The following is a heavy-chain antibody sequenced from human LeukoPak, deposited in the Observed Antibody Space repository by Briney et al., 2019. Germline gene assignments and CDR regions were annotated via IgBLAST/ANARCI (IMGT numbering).Heavy chain of an antibody. D-gene: IGHD1-26*01. J-gene: IGHJ6*02. CDR3: GRDRSGSYSYYYYGIDV. CDR2: ISSSGTTI. V-gene: IGHV3-48*03. Sequence: GGSLRLSCAASGFPFSSYDMNWVRQAPGKGLEWVSHISSSGTTIHYADSVKGRFTISRDNAKNSLYLQMNSLRVEDTAVYYCGRDRSGSYSYYYYGIDVWDQGTTVTVSS. CDR1: GFPFSSYD.